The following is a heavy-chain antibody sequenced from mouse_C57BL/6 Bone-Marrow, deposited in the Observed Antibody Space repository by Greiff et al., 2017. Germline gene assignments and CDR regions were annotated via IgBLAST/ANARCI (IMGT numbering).Heavy chain of an antibody. CDR1: GFSLTSYG. CDR3: ARRLRGRGFAY. D-gene: IGHD3-3*01. Sequence: QVQLKESGPGLVQPSQSLSITCTVSGFSLTSYGVHWVRQSPGKCLEGLGVIWSGGSTDYNAAFISRLSISKDNSKSQVFFKMNSLQADDTAIYYCARRLRGRGFAYWGQGTLVTVSA. CDR2: IWSGGST. V-gene: IGHV2-2*01. J-gene: IGHJ3*01.